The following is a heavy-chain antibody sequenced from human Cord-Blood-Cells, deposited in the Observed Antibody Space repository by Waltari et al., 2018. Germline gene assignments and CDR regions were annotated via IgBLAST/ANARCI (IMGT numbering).Heavy chain of an antibody. CDR3: ARGLSPLISGYYGYYYYYMDV. CDR1: GGSFSGYY. D-gene: IGHD3-22*01. V-gene: IGHV4-34*01. J-gene: IGHJ6*03. Sequence: QVQLQQWGAGLLKPSETLSLTCAVYGGSFSGYYWSWIRQPPGKGLEWIGEINHSGSTNYNPSLKSRVTISVDTSKNQFSLKLSSVTAADTAVYYCARGLSPLISGYYGYYYYYMDVWGKGTTVTVSS. CDR2: INHSGST.